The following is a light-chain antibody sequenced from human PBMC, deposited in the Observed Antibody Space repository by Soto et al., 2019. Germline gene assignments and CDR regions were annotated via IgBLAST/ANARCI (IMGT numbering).Light chain of an antibody. CDR3: GTWDSSLSAYV. CDR2: DNN. Sequence: QSVLTQPPSVSAAPGQKVTISCSESSSNIGNNYVSWYQQLPGTAPKLLIYDNNKRPSGIPDRFSGSKSGTSATLGITGLQTGDEADYYCGTWDSSLSAYVFGTGPTV. CDR1: SSNIGNNY. J-gene: IGLJ1*01. V-gene: IGLV1-51*01.